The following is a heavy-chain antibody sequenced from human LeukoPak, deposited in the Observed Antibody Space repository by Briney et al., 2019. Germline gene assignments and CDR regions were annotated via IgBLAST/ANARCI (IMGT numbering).Heavy chain of an antibody. J-gene: IGHJ4*02. CDR2: IRCDGSNK. D-gene: IGHD5-24*01. CDR1: GFTFSSYG. Sequence: GGSLRLSCAASGFTFSSYGMSWVRQAPGKGLEWVAFIRCDGSNKYYADSVKGRFTISRDNSKNTLYLQMNSLRARDTAVYYCATDGGMATMIAFDYWGQGTLVTVSS. CDR3: ATDGGMATMIAFDY. V-gene: IGHV3-30*02.